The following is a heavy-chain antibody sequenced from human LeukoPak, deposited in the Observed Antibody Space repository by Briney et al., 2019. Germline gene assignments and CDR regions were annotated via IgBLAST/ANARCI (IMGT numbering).Heavy chain of an antibody. J-gene: IGHJ5*02. V-gene: IGHV5-51*01. CDR1: GYSFTSYW. CDR2: IYPGDSDT. CDR3: ARLLWVSWQIAARPWWFDP. D-gene: IGHD6-6*01. Sequence: GESLKISCKGSGYSFTSYWIGWVRQMPGKGLEWMGIIYPGDSDTRYSPSFQGQVTISADKSISTAYLQWSSLKASDTAMYYCARLLWVSWQIAARPWWFDPWGQGTLVTVSS.